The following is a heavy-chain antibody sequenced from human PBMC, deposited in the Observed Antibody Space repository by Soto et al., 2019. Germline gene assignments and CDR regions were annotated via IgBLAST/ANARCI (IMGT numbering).Heavy chain of an antibody. CDR1: GGSISSGDYY. CDR2: IYYSGST. CDR3: ARAKRAYSSGWYDY. D-gene: IGHD6-19*01. J-gene: IGHJ4*02. V-gene: IGHV4-30-4*01. Sequence: PSETLSLTCTVSGGSISSGDYYWSWIRQPPGKSLEWIGYIYYSGSTYHNPSLKSRVTISVDTSKNQFSLKLSSVTAADTVVYYCARAKRAYSSGWYDYWGQGTLVTVSS.